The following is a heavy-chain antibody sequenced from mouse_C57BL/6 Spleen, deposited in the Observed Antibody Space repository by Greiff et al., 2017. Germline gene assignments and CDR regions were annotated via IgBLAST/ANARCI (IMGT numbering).Heavy chain of an antibody. CDR3: ASFLNVYSDY. J-gene: IGHJ2*01. Sequence: VMLVESGPELVKPGASVKLSCKASGYTFTSYDINWVKQRPGQGLEWIGWIYPRDGSTKYNEKFKGKATLTVDTSSSTAYMELHSLTAGASAVYFGASFLNVYSDYGGQGTTLTVSS. V-gene: IGHV1-85*01. CDR2: IYPRDGST. CDR1: GYTFTSYD. D-gene: IGHD1-2*01.